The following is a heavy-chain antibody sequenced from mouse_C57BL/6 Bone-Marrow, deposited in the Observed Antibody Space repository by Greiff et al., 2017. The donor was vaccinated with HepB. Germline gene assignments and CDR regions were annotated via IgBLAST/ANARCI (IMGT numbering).Heavy chain of an antibody. V-gene: IGHV1-66*01. CDR2: IYPGSGNT. CDR3: ARSGTTVDYYAMDY. CDR1: GYSFTSYY. Sequence: VQVVESGPELVKPGASVKISCKASGYSFTSYYIHWVKQRPGQGLEWIGWIYPGSGNTKYNEKFKGKATLTADTSSSTAYMQLSSLTSEDSAVYYCARSGTTVDYYAMDYWGQGTSVTVSS. D-gene: IGHD1-1*01. J-gene: IGHJ4*01.